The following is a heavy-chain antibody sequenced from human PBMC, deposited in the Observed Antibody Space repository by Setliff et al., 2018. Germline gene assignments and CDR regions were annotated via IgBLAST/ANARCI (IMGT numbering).Heavy chain of an antibody. V-gene: IGHV3-33*01. CDR1: GFTFSTHA. J-gene: IGHJ4*02. D-gene: IGHD6-19*01. CDR2: IWSDGNTT. CDR3: VTDPPFSGWSFDS. Sequence: PGGSLRLSCATSGFTFSTHAMHWARQAPGKGLDWVAMIWSDGNTTYYADSVKGRFTVSRDNSKNTLYLQMNSLRVEDTAVYYCVTDPPFSGWSFDSWGQGTLVTV.